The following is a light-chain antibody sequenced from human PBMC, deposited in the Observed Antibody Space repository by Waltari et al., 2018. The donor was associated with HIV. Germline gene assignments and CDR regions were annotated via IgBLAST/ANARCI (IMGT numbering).Light chain of an antibody. Sequence: SQSVSSSYLAWYQQKPGQAPRLLIYGASSRATGIPDRFSSSGSGTDFTLTISRLEPEDFAVYYCQQYGSSLFTFGPGTKVDIK. CDR2: GAS. V-gene: IGKV3-20*01. J-gene: IGKJ3*01. CDR1: QSVSSSY. CDR3: QQYGSSLFT.